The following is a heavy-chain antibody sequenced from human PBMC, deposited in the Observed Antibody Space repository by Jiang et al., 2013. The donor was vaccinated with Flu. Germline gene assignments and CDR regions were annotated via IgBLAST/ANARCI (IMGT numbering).Heavy chain of an antibody. CDR3: ASAYGDYGGYGH. CDR1: GASISSYY. V-gene: IGHV4-59*01. D-gene: IGHD4-17*01. J-gene: IGHJ4*02. Sequence: GLVKPSETLSLTCTVSGASISSYYWSWIRQPPGKGLEWIGYISNSGSTKYNPSLKSRVTISVDTSKNLFSLKLSSVTAADTALYYCASAYGDYGGYGHWGQGTLVTVSS. CDR2: ISNSGST.